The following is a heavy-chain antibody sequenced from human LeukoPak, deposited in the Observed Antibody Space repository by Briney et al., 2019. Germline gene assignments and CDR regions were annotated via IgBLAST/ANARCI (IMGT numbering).Heavy chain of an antibody. J-gene: IGHJ4*02. V-gene: IGHV3-74*01. CDR1: GFTFSSHW. CDR2: INGDGSST. D-gene: IGHD6-13*01. CDR3: AQETPGIAAAGIDY. Sequence: GGSLRLSCAASGFTFSSHWMHWVRQAPGKGLVWVSRINGDGSSTSYADSVKGRFTISRDNAKNTLYLQMNSLRAGDTAVYYCAQETPGIAAAGIDYWGQGTLVTVSS.